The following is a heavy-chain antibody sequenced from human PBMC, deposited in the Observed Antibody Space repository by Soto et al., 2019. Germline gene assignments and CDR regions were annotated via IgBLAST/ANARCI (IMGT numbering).Heavy chain of an antibody. CDR3: AKNYGNAFDI. J-gene: IGHJ3*02. D-gene: IGHD3-10*01. CDR1: GGSIIGYY. Sequence: PSETLSLTCTVSGGSIIGYYWSWIRQPPGKGLEWIGYIYYSGSTNYNPSLKSRVTISVDTSKNQFSLKLSSVTAADTAVYYCAKNYGNAFDIWGQGTMVTVSS. CDR2: IYYSGST. V-gene: IGHV4-59*01.